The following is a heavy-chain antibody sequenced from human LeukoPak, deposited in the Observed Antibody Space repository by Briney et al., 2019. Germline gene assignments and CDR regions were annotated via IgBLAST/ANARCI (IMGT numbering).Heavy chain of an antibody. D-gene: IGHD3-3*01. CDR1: GFTVSSFE. J-gene: IGHJ4*02. Sequence: GGSLRLTCAGSGFTVSSFEINWVRQAPGKGLEWVSFIAVDSTTLYADSVKGRFTISRDNAKNSLYLQMNSLRAEDTAVYYCARAGFWSGYSDYWGQGTLVTVSS. CDR3: ARAGFWSGYSDY. V-gene: IGHV3-48*03. CDR2: IAVDSTTL.